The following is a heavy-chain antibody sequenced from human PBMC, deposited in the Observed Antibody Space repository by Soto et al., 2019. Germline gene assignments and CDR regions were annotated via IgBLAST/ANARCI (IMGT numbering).Heavy chain of an antibody. V-gene: IGHV3-48*02. D-gene: IGHD3-22*01. CDR2: ISSSSSTI. Sequence: EVQLVESGGGVEQPGGSLRLSCAASGFTFSSYSMNWVRQAPGKGLEWVSYISSSSSTIYYADSVKGRFTISRDNAKNSLYLQMNSLRDEDTAVYYCARDRYDSSGYEAPFDYWGQGTLVTVSS. CDR1: GFTFSSYS. J-gene: IGHJ4*02. CDR3: ARDRYDSSGYEAPFDY.